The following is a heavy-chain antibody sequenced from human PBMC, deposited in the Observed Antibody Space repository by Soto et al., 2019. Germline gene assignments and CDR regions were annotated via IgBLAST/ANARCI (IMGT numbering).Heavy chain of an antibody. CDR3: ARSRAAAPPRVGMDV. V-gene: IGHV1-69*13. J-gene: IGHJ6*02. Sequence: SVKVSCKASGYTFTSYGISWVRQAPGQGLEWMGGIIPFFHAPNYAQKFQGRVTITADESTSIVFMEMSSLRFEDTAVYYCARSRAAAPPRVGMDVWGQGTTVTVSS. D-gene: IGHD6-13*01. CDR2: IIPFFHAP. CDR1: GYTFTSYG.